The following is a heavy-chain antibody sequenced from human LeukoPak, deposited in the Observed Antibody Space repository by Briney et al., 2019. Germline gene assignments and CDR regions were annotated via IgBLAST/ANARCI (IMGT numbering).Heavy chain of an antibody. CDR2: INHSGST. J-gene: IGHJ4*02. V-gene: IGHV4-34*01. CDR1: GGSFSGYY. Sequence: SETLSLTCAVYGGSFSGYYWSWIRQPPGKGLEWIGEINHSGSTNYNPPLKSRVTISVDTSKNQFSLKLSSVTAADTAVYYCARALGTVTFDYWGQGTLVTVSS. CDR3: ARALGTVTFDY. D-gene: IGHD4-17*01.